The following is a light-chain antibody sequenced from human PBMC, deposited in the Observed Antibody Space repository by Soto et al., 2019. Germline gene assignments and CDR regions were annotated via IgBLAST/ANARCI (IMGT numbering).Light chain of an antibody. CDR3: QQYNSFT. CDR2: DAS. Sequence: DIQMTQSPSTLSASVGDRATITCRASQSISSWWAWYQQKPGKAPKLLIYDASSVESVVPSRFSGSGSGTEFTLTISSVQPDDFACYYCQQYNSFTFGGGTKVEIK. CDR1: QSISSW. V-gene: IGKV1-5*01. J-gene: IGKJ4*01.